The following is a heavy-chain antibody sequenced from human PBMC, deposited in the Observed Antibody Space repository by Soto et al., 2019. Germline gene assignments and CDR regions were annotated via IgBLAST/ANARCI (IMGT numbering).Heavy chain of an antibody. CDR1: GYTFTGYY. Sequence: ASVKVSCKASGYTFTGYYMHWVRQAPGQGLEWMGWINPNSGGTNYAQKFQGRVTMTRDTSISTAYMELSRLRSDDTAVYYCARDGQGRGVVPVAIRGYSDYGMDGWGQGNTVTVSS. V-gene: IGHV1-2*02. D-gene: IGHD2-2*02. CDR3: ARDGQGRGVVPVAIRGYSDYGMDG. J-gene: IGHJ6*02. CDR2: INPNSGGT.